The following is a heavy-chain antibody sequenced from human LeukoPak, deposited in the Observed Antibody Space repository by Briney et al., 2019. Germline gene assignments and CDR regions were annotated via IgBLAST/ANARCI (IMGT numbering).Heavy chain of an antibody. V-gene: IGHV4-39*07. CDR3: ARGRLRRFYLGVVIIGADWFDP. Sequence: PSETLSLTCTVSGGSIRNSGYYWGWIRQPPGKGLEWIGEINHSGSTNYNPSLKSRVTISVDTSKNQFSLKLSSVTAADTAVYYCARGRLRRFYLGVVIIGADWFDPWGQGTLVTVSS. CDR2: INHSGST. J-gene: IGHJ5*02. D-gene: IGHD3-3*01. CDR1: GGSIRNSGYY.